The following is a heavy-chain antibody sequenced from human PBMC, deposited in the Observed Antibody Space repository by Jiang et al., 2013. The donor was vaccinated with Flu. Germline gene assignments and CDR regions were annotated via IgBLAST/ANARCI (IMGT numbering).Heavy chain of an antibody. CDR3: VRRRRDGYSFEF. CDR2: NKYAT. V-gene: IGHV3-73*01. Sequence: NKYATAYSASLKGRFSISRDDSENTTYLQMNSLTTEDTGVYYCVRRRRDGYSFEFWGQGTLVTVSS. D-gene: IGHD5-24*01. J-gene: IGHJ4*02.